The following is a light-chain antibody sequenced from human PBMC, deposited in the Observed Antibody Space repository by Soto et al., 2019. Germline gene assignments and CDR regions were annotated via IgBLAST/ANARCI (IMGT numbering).Light chain of an antibody. CDR2: DIF. Sequence: EIVLTQSPATLSLSPGERATLSCRASQSVSSYLAWYQQKPGQAPRLLIYDIFKRPTGIPARFSGSGSGTEFTLTISSLQSEDFAVYYCQQYNKWPPITFGQGTRLEIK. V-gene: IGKV3-11*01. J-gene: IGKJ5*01. CDR3: QQYNKWPPIT. CDR1: QSVSSY.